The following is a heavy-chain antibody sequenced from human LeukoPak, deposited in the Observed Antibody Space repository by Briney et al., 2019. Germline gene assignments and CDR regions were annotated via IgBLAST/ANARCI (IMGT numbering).Heavy chain of an antibody. CDR1: GFTFSSYS. CDR2: ISSSSSYI. CDR3: ARDPGSSVSTVVIPGPFDY. Sequence: PGGSLRLSCAASGFTFSSYSMNWVRQAPGKGLEWVSSISSSSSYIYYADSVKGRFTISRDNAKNSLYLQMNSLRAEDTAVYYCARDPGSSVSTVVIPGPFDYWGQGTLVTVSS. V-gene: IGHV3-21*01. D-gene: IGHD4-23*01. J-gene: IGHJ4*02.